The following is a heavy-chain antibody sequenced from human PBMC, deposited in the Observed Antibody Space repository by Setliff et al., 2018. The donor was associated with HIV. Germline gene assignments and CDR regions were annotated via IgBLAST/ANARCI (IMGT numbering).Heavy chain of an antibody. D-gene: IGHD5-12*01. J-gene: IGHJ4*02. CDR3: ARVPVVSTMYYFDY. CDR1: GDSINSGSYY. Sequence: SETLSLTCTVSGDSINSGSYYWTWIRQPAGKGLEWIGHLFPGGSPNYNPSLTSRVAISVETSKNQVSLTLTSVTAADTAVFYCARVPVVSTMYYFDYWGQGTLVTVSS. CDR2: LFPGGSP. V-gene: IGHV4-61*09.